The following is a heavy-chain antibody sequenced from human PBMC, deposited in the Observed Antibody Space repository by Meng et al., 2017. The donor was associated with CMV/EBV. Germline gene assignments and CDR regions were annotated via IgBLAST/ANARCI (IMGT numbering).Heavy chain of an antibody. CDR1: GFSFSSYA. D-gene: IGHD1-7*01. J-gene: IGHJ5*02. CDR2: ISYDGKIP. CDR3: ARATPRITGTTGFDP. V-gene: IGHV3-30*04. Sequence: GESLKISCAASGFSFSSYAMHWVRQAPGKGLEWVAVISYDGKIPNYGDSVKGRFTISRDNSKNTLYLQMNSLRAEDTAVYYCARATPRITGTTGFDPWGQGTLVTVSS.